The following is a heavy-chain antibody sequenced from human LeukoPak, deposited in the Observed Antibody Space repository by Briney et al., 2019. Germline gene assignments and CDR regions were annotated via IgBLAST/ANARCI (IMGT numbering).Heavy chain of an antibody. D-gene: IGHD6-6*01. Sequence: SETLSLTCTASGGSISSYYWSWIRQPPGKGLEWIGYIYTSGSTNYNPSLKSRVTISVDTSKNQFSLKLSSVTAAGTAVYYCARSSIAARPVRLPWWFDPWGQGTLVTVSS. CDR1: GGSISSYY. CDR3: ARSSIAARPVRLPWWFDP. J-gene: IGHJ5*02. V-gene: IGHV4-4*09. CDR2: IYTSGST.